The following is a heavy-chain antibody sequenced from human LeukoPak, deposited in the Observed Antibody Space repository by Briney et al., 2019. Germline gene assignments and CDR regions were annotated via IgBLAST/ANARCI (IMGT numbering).Heavy chain of an antibody. V-gene: IGHV7-4-1*02. CDR1: GYTFTSYS. CDR2: ISANTGNP. J-gene: IGHJ4*02. D-gene: IGHD1-26*01. Sequence: GASVKVSRKASGYTFTSYSMNWVRQVPGQGLEWMGYISANTGNPTYAQDFTGRFVFFWDTSVTTAYLQISSLKAEDTAVYYCARDARVGSYDHWGQGTLVTVSS. CDR3: ARDARVGSYDH.